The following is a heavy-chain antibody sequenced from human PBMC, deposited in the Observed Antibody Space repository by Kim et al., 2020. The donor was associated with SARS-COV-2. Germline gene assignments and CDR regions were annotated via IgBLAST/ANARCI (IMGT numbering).Heavy chain of an antibody. Sequence: GGSLRLSCAVSGFTFSSYGMHWVRQAPGKGLEWVAVIWYDGSNKYYADSVKGRFTISRDNSKNTLYLQMNSLRAEDTAVYYCARDGQSPYGDYYYGMDVWGQGTTVTVSS. J-gene: IGHJ6*02. CDR2: IWYDGSNK. V-gene: IGHV3-33*08. CDR3: ARDGQSPYGDYYYGMDV. CDR1: GFTFSSYG. D-gene: IGHD4-17*01.